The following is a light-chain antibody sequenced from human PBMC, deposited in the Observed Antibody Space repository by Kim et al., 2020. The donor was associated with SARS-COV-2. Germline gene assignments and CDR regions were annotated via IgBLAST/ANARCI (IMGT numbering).Light chain of an antibody. V-gene: IGLV1-44*01. Sequence: QSVLTQPPSASGTPGQSVTISCSGSTSNIGSRTVNWYQQLPGTAPKVLIYFNDHRPAGVHDRFSGSKSGTSASLAISGLQSDDEAHYYCAAWDDSLNGPVFGGGTQLTVL. CDR1: TSNIGSRT. CDR2: FND. CDR3: AAWDDSLNGPV. J-gene: IGLJ3*02.